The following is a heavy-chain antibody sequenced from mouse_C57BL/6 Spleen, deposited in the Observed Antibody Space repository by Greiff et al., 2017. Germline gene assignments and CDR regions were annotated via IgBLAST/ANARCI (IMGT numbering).Heavy chain of an antibody. CDR3: ARDDVTGFDY. Sequence: EVHLVESGGGLVKPGGSLKLSCAASGFTFSSYAMSWVRQTPEKRLEWVATISDGGSYTYYPDNVKGRFTISRDNAKNNLYLQMSHLKSEDTAMYYCARDDVTGFDYWGQGTTRTVSS. CDR1: GFTFSSYA. V-gene: IGHV5-4*01. D-gene: IGHD4-1*01. CDR2: ISDGGSYT. J-gene: IGHJ2*01.